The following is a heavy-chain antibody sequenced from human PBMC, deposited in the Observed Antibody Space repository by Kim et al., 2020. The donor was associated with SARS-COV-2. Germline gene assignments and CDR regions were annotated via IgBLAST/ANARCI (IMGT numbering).Heavy chain of an antibody. CDR2: IYKSVTT. J-gene: IGHJ4*02. Sequence: SETLSLTCTVSGDSIYNNYWSWIREPPGKGLEWIGYIYKSVTTNSETTAYNPSLESRVTMSEDTSKNQISLKLSSVTAADTAVYYCARGGLIRGILHYWGQGTLVTVSS. V-gene: IGHV4-59*13. CDR3: ARGGLIRGILHY. D-gene: IGHD3-10*01. CDR1: GDSIYNNY.